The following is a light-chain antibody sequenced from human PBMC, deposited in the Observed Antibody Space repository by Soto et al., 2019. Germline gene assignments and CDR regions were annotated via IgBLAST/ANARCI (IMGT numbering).Light chain of an antibody. V-gene: IGKV3-20*01. CDR1: QSVSSSY. CDR2: GAS. J-gene: IGKJ1*01. Sequence: RVLTQSPGTLSLSPGERATLSCRASQSVSSSYLAWYQQKPGQAPRLLIYGASSRATGIPDRFSGSGSGTDFTLTISRLEPEDFAVYYCQQYGSFPWTFGQGTKVEIK. CDR3: QQYGSFPWT.